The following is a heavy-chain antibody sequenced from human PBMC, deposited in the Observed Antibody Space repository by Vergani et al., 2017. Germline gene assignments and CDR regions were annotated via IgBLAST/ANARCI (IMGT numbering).Heavy chain of an antibody. CDR2: ISSSSSYI. CDR3: ARGVGVAARPWWFDP. V-gene: IGHV3-21*01. Sequence: EVQLVESGGGLVKPGGSLRLSCAASGFTFSSYSMNWVRQAPGKGLEWVSSISSSSSYIYYADSVKGRFTISRDNAKNSLYLQMNSLRAEDTAVYYCARGVGVAARPWWFDPWGQGTLVTVSS. D-gene: IGHD6-6*01. CDR1: GFTFSSYS. J-gene: IGHJ5*02.